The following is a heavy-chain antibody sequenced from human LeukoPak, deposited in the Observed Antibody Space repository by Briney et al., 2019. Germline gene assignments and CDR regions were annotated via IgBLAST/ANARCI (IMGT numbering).Heavy chain of an antibody. V-gene: IGHV4-59*01. Sequence: SETLSLTCTVSGGSISSYYWSWIRQPPGKGLEWIGYIYYSGSTNYNPSLKSRVTISVDTSKNQFSLKLSSVTAADTAVYYRAREDIAAAATGWFDPWGQGTLVTVSS. CDR3: AREDIAAAATGWFDP. CDR2: IYYSGST. J-gene: IGHJ5*02. CDR1: GGSISSYY. D-gene: IGHD6-13*01.